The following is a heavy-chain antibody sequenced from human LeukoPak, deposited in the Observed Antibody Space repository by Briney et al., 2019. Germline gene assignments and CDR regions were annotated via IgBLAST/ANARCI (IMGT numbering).Heavy chain of an antibody. CDR2: ISRSSNYI. D-gene: IGHD3-10*01. CDR3: ARAPYYYYDSGSGTRVTGNPDY. CDR1: GFSFISYS. V-gene: IGHV3-21*01. Sequence: GGSLRLSCAASGFSFISYSMNWVRQAPGKGLEWVSFISRSSNYIYYADSVKGRFTISRDNAKNSLYLQMNSLRAEDTAVYYCARAPYYYYDSGSGTRVTGNPDYWGQGTLVTVSS. J-gene: IGHJ4*02.